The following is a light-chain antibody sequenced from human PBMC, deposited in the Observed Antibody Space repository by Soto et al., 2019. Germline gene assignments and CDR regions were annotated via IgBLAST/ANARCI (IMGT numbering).Light chain of an antibody. J-gene: IGKJ1*01. V-gene: IGKV1-9*01. CDR2: AAS. CDR1: QGISSY. Sequence: IQLTQSPSSLSASVGDRVTITCRASQGISSYFAWYQQKPGKAPKLLIYAASTLQIGVPSRFSGSGSGTDFTLTIRSLQPEDCATYYWQQLNSYPRTFGQGTKVEIK. CDR3: QQLNSYPRT.